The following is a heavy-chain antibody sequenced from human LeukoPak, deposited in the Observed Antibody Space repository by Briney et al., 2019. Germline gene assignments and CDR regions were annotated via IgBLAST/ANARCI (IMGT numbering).Heavy chain of an antibody. CDR2: IYYSGTT. CDR1: GASIDSYY. CDR3: ARDRYYYDSSGYYRLDY. D-gene: IGHD3-22*01. Sequence: SETLSLTCTISGASIDSYYWSWIRQPPGKGLEWIGYIYYSGTTNYNPSLKRRVTISVDTSKNQFSLKLSSVTAADTAVYYCARDRYYYDSSGYYRLDYWGQGTLVTVTS. V-gene: IGHV4-59*01. J-gene: IGHJ4*02.